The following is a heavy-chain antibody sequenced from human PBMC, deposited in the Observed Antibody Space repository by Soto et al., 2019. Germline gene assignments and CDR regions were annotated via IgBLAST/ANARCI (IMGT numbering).Heavy chain of an antibody. CDR3: ARVGSGGETYYFDY. D-gene: IGHD3-16*01. J-gene: IGHJ4*02. CDR1: GGSISSYY. V-gene: IGHV4-59*01. CDR2: IYYSGST. Sequence: SETLSLTCTVSGGSISSYYWSWIRQPPGKGLEWIGYIYYSGSTNYNPSLESRVTISVDTSKNQFSLKLSSVTAADTAVYYCARVGSGGETYYFDYWGQGTLVTVSS.